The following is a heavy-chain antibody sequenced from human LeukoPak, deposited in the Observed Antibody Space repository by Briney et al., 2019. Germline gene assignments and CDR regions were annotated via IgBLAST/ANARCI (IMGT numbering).Heavy chain of an antibody. J-gene: IGHJ4*02. CDR2: IRYDGSNK. D-gene: IGHD6-13*01. Sequence: GGSLRLSCAASGFTFSSYGMHWVRQAPGKGLEWVAFIRYDGSNKYYADSVKGRFTISRDNSKNTLYLQMNSLRAEDTAVYYCAKSRGAAAFYFDYWGQGTLVTVSS. V-gene: IGHV3-30*02. CDR3: AKSRGAAAFYFDY. CDR1: GFTFSSYG.